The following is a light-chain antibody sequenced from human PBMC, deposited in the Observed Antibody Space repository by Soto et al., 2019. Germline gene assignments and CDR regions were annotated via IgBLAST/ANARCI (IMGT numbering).Light chain of an antibody. V-gene: IGKV3-15*01. CDR1: QSISTK. J-gene: IGKJ4*01. Sequence: EIVMTQSPATLSMSPGERATLSCRASQSISTKVAWYQQKPGQAPRLLIYGASTRANGVPARFSGSGSGTEFTLSISSLQSEHFAVYYCQQYNSWPLTFGGGTKVEIK. CDR3: QQYNSWPLT. CDR2: GAS.